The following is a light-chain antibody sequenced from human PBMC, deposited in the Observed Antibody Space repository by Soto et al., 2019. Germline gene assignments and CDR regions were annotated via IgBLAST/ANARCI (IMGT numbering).Light chain of an antibody. CDR3: SSFTSSNTLL. Sequence: QSALTQPASVSGSPGQSITISCTGTSSDVGGYIYVSWHQQHPGTAPKLMIYDVTIRPSGVSHRFSGSKSGNTASLTISNLQAEDEADYYCSSFTSSNTLLFGGGTQLTVL. CDR1: SSDVGGYIY. CDR2: DVT. J-gene: IGLJ2*01. V-gene: IGLV2-14*03.